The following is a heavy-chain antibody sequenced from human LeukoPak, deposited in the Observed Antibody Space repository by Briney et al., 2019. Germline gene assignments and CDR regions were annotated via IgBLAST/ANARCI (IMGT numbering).Heavy chain of an antibody. CDR3: ARGSSRITIFGVVSYYYMDV. J-gene: IGHJ6*03. V-gene: IGHV4-4*07. D-gene: IGHD3-3*01. CDR2: IYTSGST. CDR1: GGSISSYY. Sequence: SETLSLTCTVSGGSISSYYWSWIRQPAGKGLEWIGRIYTSGSTNYNPSLKSRVTMSVDTSKNQFSPKLSSVTAADTAVYYCARGSSRITIFGVVSYYYMDVWGKGTTVTVSS.